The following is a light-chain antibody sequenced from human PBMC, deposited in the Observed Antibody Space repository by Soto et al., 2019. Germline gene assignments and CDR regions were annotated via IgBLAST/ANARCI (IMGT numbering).Light chain of an antibody. Sequence: DIQMTQSPSFLSASVGDTVTITCRASQTATNYLNWYQQRPGKPPKLLIYAASTLQIGVPSRFRGSGSGTDFTLTITSLQAEDVATYFGHQSYSPLTFGGGTKVEIQ. CDR3: HQSYSPLT. CDR1: QTATNY. CDR2: AAS. V-gene: IGKV1-39*01. J-gene: IGKJ4*01.